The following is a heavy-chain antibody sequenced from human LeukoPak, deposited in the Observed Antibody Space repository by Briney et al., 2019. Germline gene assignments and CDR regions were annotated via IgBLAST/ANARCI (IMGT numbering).Heavy chain of an antibody. V-gene: IGHV4-4*02. D-gene: IGHD3-22*01. CDR1: GGFISSDNW. CDR3: ARLTYYYDSSGYLNY. CDR2: VYHSGST. J-gene: IGHJ4*02. Sequence: LETLSLTCTVSGGFISSDNWWSWVRQPPGKGLEWIEEVYHSGSTNYNPSLKSRVTISVDKSKNQFSLNLSSVTAADTAVYYCARLTYYYDSSGYLNYWGQGTLVTVSS.